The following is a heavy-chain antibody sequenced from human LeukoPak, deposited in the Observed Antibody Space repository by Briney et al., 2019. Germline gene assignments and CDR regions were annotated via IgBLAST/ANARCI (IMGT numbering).Heavy chain of an antibody. J-gene: IGHJ5*02. V-gene: IGHV1-2*02. CDR3: ARDVVVAARGEDWFDP. CDR2: INPNSGGT. D-gene: IGHD2-15*01. CDR1: GGTFSSYA. Sequence: ASVKVSCKASGGTFSSYAISWVRQAPGQGLEWMGWINPNSGGTNYAQKFQGRVTMTRDTSISTAYMELSRLRSDDTAVYYCARDVVVAARGEDWFDPWGQGTLVTVSS.